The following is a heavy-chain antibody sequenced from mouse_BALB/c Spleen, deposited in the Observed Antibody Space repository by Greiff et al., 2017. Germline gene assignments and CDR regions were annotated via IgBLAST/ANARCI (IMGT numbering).Heavy chain of an antibody. CDR2: INPSNGGT. Sequence: QVQLQQSGAELVKPGASVKLSCKASGYTFTSYYMYWVKQRPGQGLEWIGEINPSNGGTNFNEKFKSKATLTVDKSSSTAYMQLSSLISEDSAVYYCTRDGSSYVYAMDYWGQGTSVTVSS. D-gene: IGHD1-1*01. CDR3: TRDGSSYVYAMDY. J-gene: IGHJ4*01. V-gene: IGHV1S81*02. CDR1: GYTFTSYY.